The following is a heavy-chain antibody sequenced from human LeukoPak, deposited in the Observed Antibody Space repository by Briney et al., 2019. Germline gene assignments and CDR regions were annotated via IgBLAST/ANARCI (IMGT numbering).Heavy chain of an antibody. CDR1: GLTFSSYS. J-gene: IGHJ6*04. CDR2: ISSSSSYI. Sequence: PGGSLRLSCAASGLTFSSYSMNWVRQAPGKGLEWVSSISSSSSYIYYADSVKGRFTISRDNAKNSLYLQMNSLRAEDTAVYYCARANSGYDYYYYGMDVWGKVTTVTVSS. V-gene: IGHV3-21*01. D-gene: IGHD5-12*01. CDR3: ARANSGYDYYYYGMDV.